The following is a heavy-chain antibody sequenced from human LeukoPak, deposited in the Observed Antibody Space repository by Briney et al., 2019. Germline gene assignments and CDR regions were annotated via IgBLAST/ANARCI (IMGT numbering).Heavy chain of an antibody. CDR2: IYSGGST. CDR1: VFTDSSNY. V-gene: IGHV3-53*05. D-gene: IGHD2-2*02. CDR3: ASLVPGDILDAFDL. J-gene: IGHJ3*01. Sequence: LGGSLRLSRASSVFTDSSNYMSGVRQPRAKGRAGVSVIYSGGSTYYADSVQGRCTIYRDNTQNTLYLQMNNLRAEDTGLYYFASLVPGDILDAFDLWGQGTMVTVSS.